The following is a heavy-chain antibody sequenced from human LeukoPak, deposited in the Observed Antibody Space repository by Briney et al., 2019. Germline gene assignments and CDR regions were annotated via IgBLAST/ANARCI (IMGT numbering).Heavy chain of an antibody. J-gene: IGHJ4*02. CDR1: GFTFSSYG. CDR3: ARVPTSYSGTYYFDS. D-gene: IGHD1-26*01. Sequence: GGSLRLSCAASGFTFSSYGMHWVRQAPGKGLEWVAFIRYDGSNKYYADSVKGRFTISRDNSKNTLYLQMNSLRAEDTAVYYCARVPTSYSGTYYFDSWGQGTLVTVSS. V-gene: IGHV3-30*02. CDR2: IRYDGSNK.